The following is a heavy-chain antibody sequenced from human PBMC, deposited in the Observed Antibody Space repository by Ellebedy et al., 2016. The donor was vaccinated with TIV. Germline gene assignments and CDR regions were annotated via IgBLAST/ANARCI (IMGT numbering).Heavy chain of an antibody. CDR1: GFSLSTSGVG. CDR2: IYWDDDK. J-gene: IGHJ5*02. CDR3: AHRPSLSRYSLNWFDP. D-gene: IGHD2-2*01. Sequence: SGPTLVKPTQTLTLTCTFSGFSLSTSGVGVGWIRQPPGKALEWLALIYWDDDKRYSPSLKSRLTITKDTSKNQVVLTMTNMDPVDTATYYCAHRPSLSRYSLNWFDPWGQGTLVTVSS. V-gene: IGHV2-5*02.